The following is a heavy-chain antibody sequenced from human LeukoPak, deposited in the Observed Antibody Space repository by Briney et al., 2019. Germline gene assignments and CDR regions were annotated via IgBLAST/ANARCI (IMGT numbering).Heavy chain of an antibody. CDR1: GFTFSSYA. CDR3: ARAVAATWDYYYYCMDV. V-gene: IGHV3-48*01. Sequence: TGGSLRLSCAASGFTFSSYAMSWVRQAPGKGLEWVSYISSSSSTIYYADSVKGRFTISRDNAENSLYLQMNSLRAEDTAVYYCARAVAATWDYYYYCMDVWGKGTTVTVSS. D-gene: IGHD6-19*01. J-gene: IGHJ6*03. CDR2: ISSSSSTI.